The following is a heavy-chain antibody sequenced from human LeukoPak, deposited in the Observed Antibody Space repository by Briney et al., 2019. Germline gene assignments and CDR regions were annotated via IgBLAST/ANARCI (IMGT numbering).Heavy chain of an antibody. V-gene: IGHV4-4*02. Sequence: PGGSLRLSCAASGISFSSHAMSWVRQAPGKGLEWIGEIYHSRSTNYNPSLKSRVTISVDKSKNQFSLKLTSVTAADTAVDYCAWNGIVGSTNNEDWGQGTLVTVSS. D-gene: IGHD1-26*01. CDR3: AWNGIVGSTNNED. CDR1: GISFSSHAM. CDR2: IYHSRST. J-gene: IGHJ4*02.